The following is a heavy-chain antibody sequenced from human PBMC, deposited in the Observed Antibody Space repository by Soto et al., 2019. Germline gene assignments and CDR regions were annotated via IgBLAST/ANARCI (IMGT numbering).Heavy chain of an antibody. D-gene: IGHD3-10*01. Sequence: GGSLRLSCAASGFTFSSYAMSWVRQAPGKGLEWVSAISGSGGSTYYADSVKGRFTISRDNSKNTLYLQMNSLRAEDTAVYYCAKVLWFGGNYYYGMDVWGQGTTVTVSS. CDR1: GFTFSSYA. CDR2: ISGSGGST. J-gene: IGHJ6*02. CDR3: AKVLWFGGNYYYGMDV. V-gene: IGHV3-23*01.